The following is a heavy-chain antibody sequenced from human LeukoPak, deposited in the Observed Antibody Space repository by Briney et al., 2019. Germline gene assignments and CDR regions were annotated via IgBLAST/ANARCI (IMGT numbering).Heavy chain of an antibody. V-gene: IGHV3-30*02. D-gene: IGHD6-19*01. J-gene: IGHJ6*03. Sequence: GGSLRLSCAASGFTFSSYGMYWVRQAPGKGLEWVAFIRYDGSNKYYADSVKGRFTISRDNSKNTLYLQMNSLRAEDTAVYYCAKDKQWLPPGDYMDVWGKGTTVTISS. CDR3: AKDKQWLPPGDYMDV. CDR1: GFTFSSYG. CDR2: IRYDGSNK.